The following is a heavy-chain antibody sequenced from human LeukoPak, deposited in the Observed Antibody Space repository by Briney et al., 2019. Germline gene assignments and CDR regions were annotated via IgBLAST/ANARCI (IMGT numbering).Heavy chain of an antibody. J-gene: IGHJ4*02. D-gene: IGHD5-24*01. V-gene: IGHV3-21*01. CDR2: ISSSSSYI. Sequence: GGSLRLSCAASGFTFSSYSMNWVRQAPGKGLEWVSSISSSSSYIYYADSVKGRFTISRDNAKNSLYLQMNSLRAEDTAVYYCASFRVEMATVHYFDYWGQGTLVTVSS. CDR1: GFTFSSYS. CDR3: ASFRVEMATVHYFDY.